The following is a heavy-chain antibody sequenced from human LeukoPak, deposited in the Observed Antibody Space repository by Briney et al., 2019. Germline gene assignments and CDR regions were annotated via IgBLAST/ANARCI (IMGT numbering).Heavy chain of an antibody. V-gene: IGHV3-20*04. J-gene: IGHJ4*02. CDR3: VRDSFGGWPHPDY. D-gene: IGHD6-19*01. CDR2: INRNGGST. CDR1: GFTFDDYG. Sequence: GGSLRLSCAASGFTFDDYGMSWVRQTPGKGLEWVSGINRNGGSTGYEDSVKGRFTISRDNAKNSLYLQMNSLRAEDTALYYCVRDSFGGWPHPDYWGQGTLVTVSS.